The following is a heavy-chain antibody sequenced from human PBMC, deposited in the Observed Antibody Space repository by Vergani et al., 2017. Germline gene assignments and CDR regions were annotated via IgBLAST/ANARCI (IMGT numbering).Heavy chain of an antibody. CDR3: ARDQGAVAGKPHRQGYYYGMDV. J-gene: IGHJ6*02. V-gene: IGHV1-2*02. CDR1: GYTFTGYY. CDR2: INPNSGGT. Sequence: QVQLVQSGAEVKKPGASVKVSCKASGYTFTGYYMHWVRQAPGQGLEWMGWINPNSGGTNYAQKFQGRVTMTRDTSISTAYMELSRLRSDDTDVYYCARDQGAVAGKPHRQGYYYGMDVWGQGTTVTVSS. D-gene: IGHD6-19*01.